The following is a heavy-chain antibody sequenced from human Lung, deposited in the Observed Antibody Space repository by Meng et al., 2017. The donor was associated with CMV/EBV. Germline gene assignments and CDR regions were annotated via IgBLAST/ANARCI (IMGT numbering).Heavy chain of an antibody. V-gene: IGHV3-30*04. CDR3: TREGRLNWFDP. Sequence: SCADSEFTFNSYAMHWVRQAPGKGLEWVAIISYDGRDKYYAESVKGRFTISRDNSKNTLYLQMNSLRTEDTALYFCTREGRLNWFDPWGQGTRV. J-gene: IGHJ5*02. CDR1: EFTFNSYA. CDR2: ISYDGRDK.